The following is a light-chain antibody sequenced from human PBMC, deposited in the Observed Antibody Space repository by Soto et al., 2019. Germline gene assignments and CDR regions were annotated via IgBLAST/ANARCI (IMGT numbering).Light chain of an antibody. J-gene: IGKJ1*01. CDR2: AAS. CDR3: QQSFSSKWT. V-gene: IGKV1-39*01. Sequence: DIQMTQSPSSLSASVGDRVTISCRASQSISSYLNWYQQKPGKAPNLLIYAASSLQSGVPSRFSGSGSGTDFTLTISSLQTEDFTTYYCQQSFSSKWTFGQGTKVDIK. CDR1: QSISSY.